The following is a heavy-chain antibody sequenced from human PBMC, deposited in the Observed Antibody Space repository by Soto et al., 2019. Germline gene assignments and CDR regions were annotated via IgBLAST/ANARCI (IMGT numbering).Heavy chain of an antibody. D-gene: IGHD2-21*02. CDR2: IIPIFGTA. J-gene: IGHJ6*02. Sequence: SVKVSCKASGGTFSSYAISWVRQAPGQGLEWMGGIIPIFGTANYAQKFQGRVTITADESTSTAYMELSSLRSEDTAVYYCARAAYCGGDCYSTHYYYYYGMDVWG. CDR1: GGTFSSYA. V-gene: IGHV1-69*13. CDR3: ARAAYCGGDCYSTHYYYYYGMDV.